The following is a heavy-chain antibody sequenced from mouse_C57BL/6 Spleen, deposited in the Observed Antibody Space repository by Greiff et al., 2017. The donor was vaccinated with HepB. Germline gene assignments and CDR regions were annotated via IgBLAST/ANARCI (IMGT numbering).Heavy chain of an antibody. D-gene: IGHD1-1*01. Sequence: VKLMESGAELVRPGTSVKVSCKASGYAFTNYLIEWVKQRPGQGLEWIGVINPGSGGTNYNEKFKGKATLTADKSSSTAYMQLSSLTSEDSAVYFCARRGPSYYYGSSYPFDYWGQGTTLTVSS. V-gene: IGHV1-54*01. CDR3: ARRGPSYYYGSSYPFDY. CDR1: GYAFTNYL. J-gene: IGHJ2*01. CDR2: INPGSGGT.